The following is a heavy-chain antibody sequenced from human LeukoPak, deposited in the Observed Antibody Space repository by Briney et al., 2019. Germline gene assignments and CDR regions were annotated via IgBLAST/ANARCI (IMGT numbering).Heavy chain of an antibody. CDR2: IYYTGNT. V-gene: IGHV4-59*08. Sequence: SETLSLTCTVSGGSISGYYWSWIRQPPGEGLEWIGYIYYTGNTKYNPSLKSRVTISVDTSKNQLSLKLSSVTAADTAVYYCARHEIRDRTGYYYLDYWGQGTLVTVSS. J-gene: IGHJ4*02. D-gene: IGHD3-22*01. CDR1: GGSISGYY. CDR3: ARHEIRDRTGYYYLDY.